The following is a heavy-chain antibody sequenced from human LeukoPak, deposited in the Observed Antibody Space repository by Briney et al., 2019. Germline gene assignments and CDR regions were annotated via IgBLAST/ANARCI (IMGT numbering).Heavy chain of an antibody. Sequence: ASVKVSCKASGYTFTGYYMHWVRQAPGQGLEWMGWINPNSGGTNYAQKFQGRVTMTRDTSISTAYMELSSLRSEDTAVYYCARDGIAVAGTGDYWGQGTLVTVSS. CDR1: GYTFTGYY. J-gene: IGHJ4*02. D-gene: IGHD6-19*01. CDR2: INPNSGGT. V-gene: IGHV1-2*02. CDR3: ARDGIAVAGTGDY.